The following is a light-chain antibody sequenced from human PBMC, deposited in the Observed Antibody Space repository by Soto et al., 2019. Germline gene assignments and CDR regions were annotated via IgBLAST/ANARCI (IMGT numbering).Light chain of an antibody. CDR1: QSVSSY. V-gene: IGKV3-20*01. CDR2: GAS. Sequence: EIVLTQSPATLSLSPGERATLSCRASQSVSSYLAWYQQKPGQAPRLLIYGASSRATGIPDRFSGSGSGTDFTLTISRLEPEDFAVYYCQQYGSSPWTFGQGTKVDNK. CDR3: QQYGSSPWT. J-gene: IGKJ1*01.